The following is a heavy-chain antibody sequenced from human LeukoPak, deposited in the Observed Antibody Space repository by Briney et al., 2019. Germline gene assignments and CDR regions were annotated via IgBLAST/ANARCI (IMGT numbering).Heavy chain of an antibody. D-gene: IGHD3-10*01. CDR1: GGSVSSGSYY. CDR2: IYYSGSA. V-gene: IGHV4-61*01. J-gene: IGHJ5*02. CDR3: ARGFGDWGLSWFDP. Sequence: PSETLSLTCTVSGGSVSSGSYYWSWIRQPPGKGLEWIGYIYYSGSAKYNPSLKCRVTISVDTSKNQFSLKLTSVTAADTAVYYCARGFGDWGLSWFDPWGQGTLVTVSS.